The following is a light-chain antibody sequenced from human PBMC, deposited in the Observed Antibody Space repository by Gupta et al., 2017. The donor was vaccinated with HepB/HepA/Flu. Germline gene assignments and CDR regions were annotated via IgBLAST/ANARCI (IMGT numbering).Light chain of an antibody. V-gene: IGKV3-20*01. CDR1: QSVSSSY. J-gene: IGKJ2*01. Sequence: VLTQSPGTLSLSPGERATLSCRASQSVSSSYLAWYQQKPGQAPRLLIYGASSRATGIPDRFSGRGSGTDFTLTISRLEPEDFAVYYCQQYGSSPRTFGQGTKLEIK. CDR2: GAS. CDR3: QQYGSSPRT.